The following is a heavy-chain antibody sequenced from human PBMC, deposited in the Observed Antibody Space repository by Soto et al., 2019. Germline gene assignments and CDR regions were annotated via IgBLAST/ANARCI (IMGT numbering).Heavy chain of an antibody. CDR1: GFTFSSYS. D-gene: IGHD6-13*01. V-gene: IGHV3-21*01. CDR2: ISSSSSYM. CDR3: AKFPLVIAAAGRDSYFDY. J-gene: IGHJ4*02. Sequence: PGGSLRLSCAASGFTFSSYSMNWVRQAPGKGLEWASSISSSSSYMYYADSVKGRFTISRDNAKNSLYLQMNSLRAEDTAVYYCAKFPLVIAAAGRDSYFDYWGQGTLVTVSS.